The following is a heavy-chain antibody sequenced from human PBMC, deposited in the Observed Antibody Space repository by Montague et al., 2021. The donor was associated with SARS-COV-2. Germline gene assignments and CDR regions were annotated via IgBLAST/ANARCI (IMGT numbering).Heavy chain of an antibody. D-gene: IGHD3-9*01. CDR1: GFSLSTSGMR. V-gene: IGHV2-70*04. J-gene: IGHJ4*02. CDR2: IDWXXXK. CDR3: ARSYYDILTAYYTPFDY. Sequence: PALVKPTQTLTLTCTFSGFSLSTSGMRASWIRQPPGKALEWLARIDWXXXKFYSTSLKTRLTISKDTSKSQVVLTMTNMDPVDTATYYCARSYYDILTAYYTPFDYWGQGTLVTVSS.